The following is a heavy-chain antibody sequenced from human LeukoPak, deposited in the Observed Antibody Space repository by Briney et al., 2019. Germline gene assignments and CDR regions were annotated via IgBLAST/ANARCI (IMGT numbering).Heavy chain of an antibody. D-gene: IGHD2-2*01. CDR1: GFTFSSYS. CDR3: ARDPRYCSSTSCSNFDY. CDR2: IKQAGSEK. Sequence: PGGSLRLSCAAYGFTFSSYSMNWVRQAPGKGLEWVANIKQAGSEKYYVDSVKGRFTISRDNAKNSLYLQMNSLRAEDTAVYYCARDPRYCSSTSCSNFDYWGQGTLVTVSS. V-gene: IGHV3-7*01. J-gene: IGHJ4*02.